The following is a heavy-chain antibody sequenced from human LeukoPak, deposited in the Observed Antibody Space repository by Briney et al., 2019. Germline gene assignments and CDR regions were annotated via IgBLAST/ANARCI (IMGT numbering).Heavy chain of an antibody. CDR3: GRDYRSGARHLGAWYFDL. J-gene: IGHJ2*01. CDR1: GFPFSDYG. CDR2: IWYDGSNK. V-gene: IGHV3-33*01. Sequence: GGSLRLSCAVSGFPFSDYGMLWVRQAPGKGLEWVAIIWYDGSNKYYADSVKGRFTISRDNSKNTLYLQMNSPRVEDTAVYYCGRDYRSGARHLGAWYFDLWGRGPLVSVP. D-gene: IGHD3-10*01.